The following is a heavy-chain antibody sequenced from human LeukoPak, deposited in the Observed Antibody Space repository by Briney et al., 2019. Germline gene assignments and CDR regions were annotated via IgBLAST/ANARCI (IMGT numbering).Heavy chain of an antibody. Sequence: ASVKVSCKASGYTFTDYYMHWVRQAPGQGLEWMGWINPNSGGTNYAQKFQGRVTMTRDTSTSTVYMELSSLRSEDTAVYYCARILGRYYFDYWGQGTLVTVSS. D-gene: IGHD2-21*01. CDR3: ARILGRYYFDY. J-gene: IGHJ4*02. CDR2: INPNSGGT. CDR1: GYTFTDYY. V-gene: IGHV1-2*02.